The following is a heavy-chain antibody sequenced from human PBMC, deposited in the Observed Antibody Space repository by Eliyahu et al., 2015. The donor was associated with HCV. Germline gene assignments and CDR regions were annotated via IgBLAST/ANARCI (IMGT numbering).Heavy chain of an antibody. CDR1: GFSFSSYS. CDR2: IKRSGSPI. Sequence: EVQLVESGGGLVQPGGSLRLSCAASGFSFSSYSMNWVRQAPGKGLEWVSYIKRSGSPIYYADSVKGRFTISRDNAKNSLYLQMNSLRDEDTAVYYCVRDPNALDFWGPGTLVTVSS. V-gene: IGHV3-48*02. J-gene: IGHJ4*02. CDR3: VRDPNALDF. D-gene: IGHD1-1*01.